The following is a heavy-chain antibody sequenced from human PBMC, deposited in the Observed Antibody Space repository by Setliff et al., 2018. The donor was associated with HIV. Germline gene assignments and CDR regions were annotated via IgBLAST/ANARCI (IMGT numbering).Heavy chain of an antibody. J-gene: IGHJ4*02. V-gene: IGHV1-46*01. CDR1: GYTFPSFY. Sequence: ASVKVSCKASGYTFPSFYVHWVRQAPGQGLEWMGIINPTSGNTTYAQSLKGRVTVTRDTSTSTVYMDLSSLRPEDTAVYYCARETQTNSGSYLAWGQGTLVTVSS. D-gene: IGHD3-10*01. CDR3: ARETQTNSGSYLA. CDR2: INPTSGNT.